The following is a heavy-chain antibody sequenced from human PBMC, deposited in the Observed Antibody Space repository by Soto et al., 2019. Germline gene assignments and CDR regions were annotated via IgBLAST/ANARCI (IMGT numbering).Heavy chain of an antibody. V-gene: IGHV3-23*01. J-gene: IGHJ6*04. D-gene: IGHD5-12*01. Sequence: EVQLLESGGGLVQPGGSLRLSCAASGFTFSSYAMSWVRQAPGKGLEWVSAISGSGGSTYYADSVKGRFTISRDNSKNTLNPQMNSLRAEGTAVDYCAKDRTPQRPGRVGNKWLPLMDVWGKGTKVTVSS. CDR2: ISGSGGST. CDR3: AKDRTPQRPGRVGNKWLPLMDV. CDR1: GFTFSSYA.